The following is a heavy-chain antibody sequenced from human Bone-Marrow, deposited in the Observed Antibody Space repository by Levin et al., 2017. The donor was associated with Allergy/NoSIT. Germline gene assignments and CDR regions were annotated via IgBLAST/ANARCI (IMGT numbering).Heavy chain of an antibody. V-gene: IGHV5-10-1*01. D-gene: IGHD2-2*01. CDR1: GYSFSNYW. Sequence: GESLKISCQGSGYSFSNYWISWVRQMPGKGLEWVGKIDPSDSYTDYSPSFQGRVTISADRSITTAYLQWSSLKASDTAMYYCARLGEDKYHLLIGNYYYFMDVWGKGTTVTVSS. CDR2: IDPSDSYT. J-gene: IGHJ6*03. CDR3: ARLGEDKYHLLIGNYYYFMDV.